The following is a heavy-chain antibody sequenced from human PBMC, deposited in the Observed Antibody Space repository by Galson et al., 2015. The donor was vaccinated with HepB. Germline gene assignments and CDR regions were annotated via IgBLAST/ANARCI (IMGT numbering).Heavy chain of an antibody. Sequence: SLRLSCAASGFTFSSYEMNWVRQAPGKGLEWVSYISSSGSTIYYADSVKGRFTISRDNAKNSLYLQMNSLRAEDTAVYYCARGKSWGPDRQFDYWGQGTLVTVSS. CDR2: ISSSGSTI. CDR1: GFTFSSYE. V-gene: IGHV3-48*03. CDR3: ARGKSWGPDRQFDY. J-gene: IGHJ4*02. D-gene: IGHD3-16*01.